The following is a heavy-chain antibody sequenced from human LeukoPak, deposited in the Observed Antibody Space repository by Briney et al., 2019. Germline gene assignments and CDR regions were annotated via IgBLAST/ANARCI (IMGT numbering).Heavy chain of an antibody. CDR1: GFTFGSYG. V-gene: IGHV3-33*01. D-gene: IGHD5-12*01. J-gene: IGHJ4*02. CDR3: ARVDIVATLLPDY. Sequence: GGSLRLSCAASGFTFGSYGMHWVRQAPGKGLEWVAVIWYDGSNKYYADSVKGRFTISRDNAKNSLYLQMNSLRAEDTAVYYCARVDIVATLLPDYWGQGTLVTVSS. CDR2: IWYDGSNK.